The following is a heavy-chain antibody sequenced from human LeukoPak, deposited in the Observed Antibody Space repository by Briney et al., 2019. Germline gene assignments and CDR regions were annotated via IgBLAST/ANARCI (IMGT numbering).Heavy chain of an antibody. CDR3: ARLSLYCSSTSCYFDY. V-gene: IGHV3-21*01. Sequence: KTGGSLRLSCAASGFTFSSYSMNWDRQAPGKGLEWVSSISSSSSYIYYADSVKGRFTISRDNAKNSLYLQMNSLRAEDTAVYYCARLSLYCSSTSCYFDYWGQGTLVTVSS. CDR1: GFTFSSYS. J-gene: IGHJ4*02. CDR2: ISSSSSYI. D-gene: IGHD2-2*01.